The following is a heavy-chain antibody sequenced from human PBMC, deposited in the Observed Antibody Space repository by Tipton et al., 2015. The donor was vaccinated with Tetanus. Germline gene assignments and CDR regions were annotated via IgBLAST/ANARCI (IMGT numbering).Heavy chain of an antibody. CDR3: VRGRGSGAQSFGFEH. CDR2: IYYTGST. CDR1: GGSLRSGDHY. Sequence: TLSLTCSVSGGSLRSGDHYWSWIRQPPGKGLEWIGHIYYTGSTYYNPSLRSRVTISAVGSKNHISLKLTSVTAADTGVYFCVRGRGSGAQSFGFEHWGRGTQVTVSS. V-gene: IGHV4-30-2*01. J-gene: IGHJ4*02. D-gene: IGHD3-10*01.